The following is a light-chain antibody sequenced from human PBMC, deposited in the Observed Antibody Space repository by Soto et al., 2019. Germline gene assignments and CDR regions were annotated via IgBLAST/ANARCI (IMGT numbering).Light chain of an antibody. V-gene: IGKV1-39*01. Sequence: DVQMTQSPSSLSAAVGDTVTITCRAGQTFKNYLNWYQHKPGKAPKLLIYAASSLQSGVPPRFSASASGTDFTLTITNLQPEDCATYYCQQSYLSLLSFGQGTKLQI. CDR1: QTFKNY. CDR3: QQSYLSLLS. CDR2: AAS. J-gene: IGKJ2*03.